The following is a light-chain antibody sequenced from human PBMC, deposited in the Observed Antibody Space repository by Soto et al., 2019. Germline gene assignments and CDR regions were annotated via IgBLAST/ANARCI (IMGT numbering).Light chain of an antibody. CDR2: GTS. J-gene: IGKJ3*01. Sequence: EILMTQSPATLSVSPGERATLSCRASQSVRTNLAWYQQKPGQAPRLLIYGTSTRATGIPARFSGSGSGTEFTLTISSLQSGDFAVYYCQQYDAWPPLFTFGPGTKVDIK. V-gene: IGKV3-15*01. CDR1: QSVRTN. CDR3: QQYDAWPPLFT.